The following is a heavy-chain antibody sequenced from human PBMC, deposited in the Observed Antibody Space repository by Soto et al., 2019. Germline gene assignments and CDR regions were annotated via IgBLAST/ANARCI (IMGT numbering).Heavy chain of an antibody. CDR1: GGTFSSYA. J-gene: IGHJ5*02. D-gene: IGHD3-22*01. Sequence: SVTVSCNASGGTFSSYAISWVRQALGQGLEWMGGIIPIFGTANYAQKFQGRVTITADESTSTAYMELSSLRSEDTAVYYCARDRGYYDSSGYEAWGQGTLVTVSS. CDR3: ARDRGYYDSSGYEA. CDR2: IIPIFGTA. V-gene: IGHV1-69*13.